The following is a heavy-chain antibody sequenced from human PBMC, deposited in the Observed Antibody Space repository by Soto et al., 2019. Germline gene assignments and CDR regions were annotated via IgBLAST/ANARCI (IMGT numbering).Heavy chain of an antibody. V-gene: IGHV3-23*01. J-gene: IGHJ4*02. CDR1: GFTFSSYA. Sequence: GGSLRLSCAASGFTFSSYAMSWVRQAPGKGLEWVSTISNSGLSPYYTDSVKGRFTISRDNSNNTLNLHMNNLRADDTAVYYCALTSIVPVAPFAYGGQGTLVTVSS. D-gene: IGHD3-22*01. CDR2: ISNSGLSP. CDR3: ALTSIVPVAPFAY.